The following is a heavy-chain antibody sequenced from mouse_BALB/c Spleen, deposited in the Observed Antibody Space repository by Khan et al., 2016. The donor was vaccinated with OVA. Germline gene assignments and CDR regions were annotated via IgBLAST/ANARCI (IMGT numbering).Heavy chain of an antibody. J-gene: IGHJ4*01. CDR3: ASTARAYYDAMDY. CDR2: ILPRSGST. V-gene: IGHV1-9*01. Sequence: QVQLQQSGAELMKPGASVKISCKASGYTFSTYWIEWVKQRPGHGLEWIGEILPRSGSTNYNENFKGKATFTADTSSNTASMQLSSLTSEDSAVYYCASTARAYYDAMDYWGQGTSVTGSS. D-gene: IGHD3-1*01. CDR1: GYTFSTYW.